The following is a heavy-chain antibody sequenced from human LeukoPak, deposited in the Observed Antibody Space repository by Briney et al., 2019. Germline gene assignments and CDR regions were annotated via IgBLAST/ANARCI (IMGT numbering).Heavy chain of an antibody. D-gene: IGHD2/OR15-2a*01. J-gene: IGHJ3*02. CDR1: GFTASTNY. CDR2: IYSDDRT. V-gene: IGHV3-53*04. Sequence: PGGSLRLSCAASGFTASTNYMSWVRQAPGKGLEWVSVIYSDDRTYYADSVKGRFTISRHTSKKTLYLQMNSLRAEDTAVYYCAREVMANSRAFDIWGQGTVVTVSS. CDR3: AREVMANSRAFDI.